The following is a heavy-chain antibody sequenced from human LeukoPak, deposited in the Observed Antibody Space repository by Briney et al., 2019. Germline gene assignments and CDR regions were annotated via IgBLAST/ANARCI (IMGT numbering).Heavy chain of an antibody. CDR2: INWNGGST. V-gene: IGHV3-20*04. Sequence: SGGSLRLSCAASGFTFDDFAMSWVRQAPGKGLEWVSGINWNGGSTGYADSVKGRFTISRDNAKNSLYLQMNSLRAEDTALYYCAAPTSYYSFDYWGQGTLVTVSS. D-gene: IGHD2-21*01. J-gene: IGHJ4*02. CDR3: AAPTSYYSFDY. CDR1: GFTFDDFA.